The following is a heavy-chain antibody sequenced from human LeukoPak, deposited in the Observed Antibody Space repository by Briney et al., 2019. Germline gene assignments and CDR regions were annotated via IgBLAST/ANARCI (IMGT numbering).Heavy chain of an antibody. CDR2: IDAGATST. CDR1: GFPVNKYE. J-gene: IGHJ4*02. Sequence: GGSLRLSCAASGFPVNKYEMHWVRQAPGKGLERVSYIDAGATSTNYADSVWGRFTLSRDNAQNSVHLQMNSLRDEDTAVYYCVRGRLLRSTKYFDYWGQGALVTVSS. V-gene: IGHV3-48*03. D-gene: IGHD2-21*02. CDR3: VRGRLLRSTKYFDY.